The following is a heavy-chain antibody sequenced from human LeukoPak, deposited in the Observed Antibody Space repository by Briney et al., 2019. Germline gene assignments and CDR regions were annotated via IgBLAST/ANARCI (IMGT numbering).Heavy chain of an antibody. D-gene: IGHD2-21*01. Sequence: GGSLRLSCAASGFTSSNHWMHWVRQAPGKGLVWVSRIDERGSNAMYADSVKGRFSISKDNAKNTVNLQMNSLRAEDTGVYYCIRDEALWRLDYWGQGTLVTVSS. CDR3: IRDEALWRLDY. CDR2: IDERGSNA. CDR1: GFTSSNHW. V-gene: IGHV3-74*03. J-gene: IGHJ4*02.